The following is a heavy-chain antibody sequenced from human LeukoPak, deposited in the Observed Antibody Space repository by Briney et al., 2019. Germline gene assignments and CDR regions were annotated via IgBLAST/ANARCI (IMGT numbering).Heavy chain of an antibody. D-gene: IGHD5-24*01. V-gene: IGHV3-30*04. CDR1: GFTFSSYA. CDR3: ARDPNYYFDY. Sequence: GGSLRLSCAASGFTFSSYAMHWVRQAPGKGREWVAVISYDGSNKYYADSVKGRFTISRDNSKNTLYLQMNSLRAEDTAVYYCARDPNYYFDYWGQGTLVTVSS. CDR2: ISYDGSNK. J-gene: IGHJ4*02.